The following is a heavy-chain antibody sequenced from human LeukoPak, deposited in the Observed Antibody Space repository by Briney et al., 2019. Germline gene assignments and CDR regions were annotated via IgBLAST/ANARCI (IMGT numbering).Heavy chain of an antibody. D-gene: IGHD2-2*01. Sequence: PGGSLRLSCAASGFTFSTYSMNWVRQAPGKGLEWVSSISSSSDYIYSADSVKGRFTISRDNSKNTLYLQMNSLRAEDTAVYYCARVYRPHVINVGFDYWGQGTLVTVSS. J-gene: IGHJ4*02. V-gene: IGHV3-21*01. CDR3: ARVYRPHVINVGFDY. CDR2: ISSSSDYI. CDR1: GFTFSTYS.